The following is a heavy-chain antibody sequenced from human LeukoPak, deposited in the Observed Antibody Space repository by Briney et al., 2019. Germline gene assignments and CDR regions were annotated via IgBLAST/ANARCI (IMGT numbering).Heavy chain of an antibody. J-gene: IGHJ4*02. CDR3: SRSLNF. Sequence: PGGSLRLSRATSGFTFSRSWMDWVRQAPGKGLEWVANIKEDGSETHYVDFAKGRFTISRDNAKNSLFLQVDNLRVEDTAIYYCSRSLNFWGQGTLVTVSP. CDR2: IKEDGSET. CDR1: GFTFSRSW. V-gene: IGHV3-7*01.